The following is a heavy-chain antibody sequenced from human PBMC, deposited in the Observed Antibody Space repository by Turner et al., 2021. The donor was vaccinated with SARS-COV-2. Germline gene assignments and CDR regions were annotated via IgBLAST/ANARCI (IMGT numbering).Heavy chain of an antibody. CDR2: FDPEDGET. Sequence: QVQLVQSGAEVKKPGASVKVSCKISGYTLTELSMYWVRQAPGKGLEGMGGFDPEDGETIYAQNCQGRVTMTEDTSTDTAYMELSSLRSEDTAVYFCATGYQLRVNWFDPWGQGTLVTVSS. D-gene: IGHD2-2*01. CDR3: ATGYQLRVNWFDP. V-gene: IGHV1-24*01. J-gene: IGHJ5*02. CDR1: GYTLTELS.